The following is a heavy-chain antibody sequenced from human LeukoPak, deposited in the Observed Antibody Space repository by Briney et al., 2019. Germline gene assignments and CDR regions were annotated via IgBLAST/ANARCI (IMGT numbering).Heavy chain of an antibody. Sequence: ASVKVSCKASGYTFTGYYMHWVRQAPGQGLEWMGWINPNSGSTNYAQKFQGRVTMTSDTPISTAYMELSRLRSDDTAVYYCARVDYHYYYGMDVWGQGTTVTVSS. J-gene: IGHJ6*02. V-gene: IGHV1-2*02. CDR1: GYTFTGYY. CDR3: ARVDYHYYYGMDV. CDR2: INPNSGST.